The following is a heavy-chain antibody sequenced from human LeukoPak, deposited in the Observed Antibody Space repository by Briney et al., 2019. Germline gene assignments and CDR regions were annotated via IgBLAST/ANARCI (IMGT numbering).Heavy chain of an antibody. D-gene: IGHD3-16*02. Sequence: SETLSLTCTVSGGSISYYYWSWIRQPPGKGLEWIGYIYYSGSTNYSSSLKSRVTISVDTSKNQFSLKLSSVTAADTAVYYCARVRSWYYGMDVWGQGTTVTVPS. CDR1: GGSISYYY. V-gene: IGHV4-59*01. CDR2: IYYSGST. J-gene: IGHJ6*02. CDR3: ARVRSWYYGMDV.